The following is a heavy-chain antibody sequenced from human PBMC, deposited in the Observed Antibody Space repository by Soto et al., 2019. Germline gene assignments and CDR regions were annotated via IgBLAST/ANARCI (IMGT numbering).Heavy chain of an antibody. J-gene: IGHJ3*02. Sequence: GGSLRLSCAASGFTFSSYGMHWVRQAPGKGLEWVAVIWYDGSNKYYADSVKGRFTISRDNSKNTLYLQMNSLRAEDTAVYYCAREGWFGEFNDAFDIWGQGTMVTVSS. CDR1: GFTFSSYG. V-gene: IGHV3-33*01. D-gene: IGHD3-10*01. CDR2: IWYDGSNK. CDR3: AREGWFGEFNDAFDI.